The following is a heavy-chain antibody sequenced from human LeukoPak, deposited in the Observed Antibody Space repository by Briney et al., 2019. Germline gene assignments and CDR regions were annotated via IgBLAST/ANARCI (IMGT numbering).Heavy chain of an antibody. Sequence: PGGSLRLSCAASGFTFSSSAMSWVRQAPGKGLEWVSAISNNGGYTYYADSVQGRFTISRDNSKSTLCLQMNSLRAEDTAVYYCAREPGKGYSYGSIDYWGQGTLVTVSS. J-gene: IGHJ4*02. CDR2: ISNNGGYT. CDR1: GFTFSSSA. V-gene: IGHV3-23*01. CDR3: AREPGKGYSYGSIDY. D-gene: IGHD5-18*01.